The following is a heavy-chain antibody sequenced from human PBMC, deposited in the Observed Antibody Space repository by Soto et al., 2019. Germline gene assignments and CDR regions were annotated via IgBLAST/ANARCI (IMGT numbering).Heavy chain of an antibody. Sequence: SVKVSCKASGGTFSSYAISWVRQAPGQGLEWMGGIIPIFGTANYAQKFQGRVTITADESTSTAYMELSSLRSEDTAVYYCARVRDSPYCSSTSCYLPLDYWGPGTLVTVSS. J-gene: IGHJ4*02. CDR3: ARVRDSPYCSSTSCYLPLDY. CDR2: IIPIFGTA. D-gene: IGHD2-2*01. CDR1: GGTFSSYA. V-gene: IGHV1-69*13.